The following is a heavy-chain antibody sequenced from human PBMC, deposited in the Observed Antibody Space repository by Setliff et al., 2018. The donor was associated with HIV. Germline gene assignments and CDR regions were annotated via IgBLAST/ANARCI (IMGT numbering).Heavy chain of an antibody. CDR1: GDSISSYS. J-gene: IGHJ5*02. D-gene: IGHD3-10*01. CDR3: ARRIDDSGSFPDKNWFGT. V-gene: IGHV4-4*09. Sequence: NPSETLPLTCTVSGDSISSYSWNWIRQSPGGGLEWIGFIFSSGSTKYNPSLQSRVTMSIDTSKNQFSLRLTSVTAADTAVYYCARRIDDSGSFPDKNWFGTWGQGSLVTVSS. CDR2: IFSSGST.